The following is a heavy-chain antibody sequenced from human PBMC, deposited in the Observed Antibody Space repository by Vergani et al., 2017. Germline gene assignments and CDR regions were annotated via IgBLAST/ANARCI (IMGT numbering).Heavy chain of an antibody. V-gene: IGHV3-11*01. Sequence: QVQLVESGGGLVKPGGSLRLSCAASGFTFSDYYMSWIRQAPGKGLEWVSYISSSGSTMYYADSVKGRFIISRDNSKNTLHLQMNSLRADDTAVYYCTKGSRGYTGYFFDYWGQGTLATVSS. J-gene: IGHJ4*02. CDR3: TKGSRGYTGYFFDY. CDR2: ISSSGSTM. CDR1: GFTFSDYY. D-gene: IGHD5-12*01.